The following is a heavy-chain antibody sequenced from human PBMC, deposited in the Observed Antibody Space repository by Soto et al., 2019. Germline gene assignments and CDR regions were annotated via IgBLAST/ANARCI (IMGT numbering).Heavy chain of an antibody. V-gene: IGHV3-7*01. CDR2: INEDGSEI. CDR1: GFNVSNYC. Sequence: GGSLRLSCAASGFNVSNYCMSWVRQAPGKGLEWVSIINEDGSEIYYLHSVRGRFTISRDSARNALHLTMNYLSAEDTGVYFCARDIGFGYVNWGQGTLVTVSS. J-gene: IGHJ4*02. D-gene: IGHD3-16*01. CDR3: ARDIGFGYVN.